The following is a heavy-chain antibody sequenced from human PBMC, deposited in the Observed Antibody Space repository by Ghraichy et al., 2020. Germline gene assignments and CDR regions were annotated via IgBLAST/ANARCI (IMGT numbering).Heavy chain of an antibody. CDR3: TRKRRGYYGSGSYYNGDHYYYYYMDV. V-gene: IGHV3-73*01. D-gene: IGHD3-10*01. Sequence: GGSLRLSCAASGFTFSGSAMHWVRQASGKGLEWVGRIRSKANSYATAYAASVKGRFTISRDDSKNTAYLQMNSLKTEDTAVYYCTRKRRGYYGSGSYYNGDHYYYYYMDVWGKGTTVTVSS. J-gene: IGHJ6*03. CDR2: IRSKANSYAT. CDR1: GFTFSGSA.